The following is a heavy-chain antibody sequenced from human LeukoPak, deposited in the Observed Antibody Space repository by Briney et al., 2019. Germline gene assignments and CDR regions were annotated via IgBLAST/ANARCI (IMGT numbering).Heavy chain of an antibody. V-gene: IGHV4-39*07. Sequence: PSETLSLTCTVSGGSISSSNYYWGWIRQPPGKGLEWIGTIYYSGSTYYNPSLKSRVTISVDTSKNQFSLKLSSATAADTAVYYCARDGRSDYYYDSSGNFDYWGQGTLVTVSS. J-gene: IGHJ4*02. CDR2: IYYSGST. D-gene: IGHD3-22*01. CDR3: ARDGRSDYYYDSSGNFDY. CDR1: GGSISSSNYY.